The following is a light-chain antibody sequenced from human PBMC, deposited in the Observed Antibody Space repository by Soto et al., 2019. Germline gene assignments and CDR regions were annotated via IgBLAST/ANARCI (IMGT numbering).Light chain of an antibody. Sequence: ALTQPASVSGSPGQSITISCTGTSSDVGGYNYVSWYQQHPGRAPKLMIYDVSNRPSGLSIRFSGSKSGNTASLTISGLQAEDEADYYCSSFTSSSTWVFGGGTKVTVL. J-gene: IGLJ3*02. CDR1: SSDVGGYNY. CDR2: DVS. V-gene: IGLV2-14*01. CDR3: SSFTSSSTWV.